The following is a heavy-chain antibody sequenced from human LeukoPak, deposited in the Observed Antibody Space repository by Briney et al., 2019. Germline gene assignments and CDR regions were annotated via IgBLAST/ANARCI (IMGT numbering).Heavy chain of an antibody. CDR1: GFTFSGSA. D-gene: IGHD6-19*01. CDR3: TPRGSPVDY. Sequence: GGSLRLSCAASGFTFSGSAMHWVRQASGKGLERVGRIRSKANSYATAYAASVKGRFTISRDDSKNTAYLQMNSLKTEDTAVYYCTPRGSPVDYWGQGTLVTVSS. J-gene: IGHJ4*02. CDR2: IRSKANSYAT. V-gene: IGHV3-73*01.